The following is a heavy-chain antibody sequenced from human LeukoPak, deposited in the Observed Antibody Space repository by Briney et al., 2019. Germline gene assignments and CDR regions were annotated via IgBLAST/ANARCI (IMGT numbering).Heavy chain of an antibody. V-gene: IGHV1-69*06. CDR2: IIPIFGTA. CDR1: GGTFNSYA. D-gene: IGHD2-2*01. Sequence: SVKVSCKASGGTFNSYAISWVRQAPGQGLEWMGGIIPIFGTANYAQKFQGRVTITADKSTSTAYMELSSLRSEDTAVYYCASHCSSTSCYSRGDYWGQGTLVTVSS. CDR3: ASHCSSTSCYSRGDY. J-gene: IGHJ4*02.